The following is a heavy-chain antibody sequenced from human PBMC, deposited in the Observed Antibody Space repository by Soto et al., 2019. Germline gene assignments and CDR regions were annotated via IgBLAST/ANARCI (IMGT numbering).Heavy chain of an antibody. J-gene: IGHJ6*02. Sequence: QVQLVQSGAEVKKPGASVKVSCKASGYIFTSYGISWVRQAPGQGLEWMGWISGYNGNTNYAQKLQGRVTMTTDTSTSTTSMGLRSLRSDDTAVYYCARDSSTGDSSSWHGYSFYGMDVWGQGTTVTVSS. D-gene: IGHD6-13*01. CDR2: ISGYNGNT. CDR3: ARDSSTGDSSSWHGYSFYGMDV. V-gene: IGHV1-18*01. CDR1: GYIFTSYG.